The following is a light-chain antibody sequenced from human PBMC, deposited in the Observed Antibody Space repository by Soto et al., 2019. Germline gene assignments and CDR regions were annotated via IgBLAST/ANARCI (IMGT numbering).Light chain of an antibody. CDR2: DSN. CDR3: QSYGTSLSGLYV. V-gene: IGLV1-40*01. J-gene: IGLJ1*01. CDR1: SSNIGAGRD. Sequence: QSVLTQPPSVSGAPGQRVIISCTGSSSNIGAGRDVHWYRQFPGEAPKFLISDSNHRPSGVPDRFSVSKSGASASLAITGLRPKDEGDYFCQSYGTSLSGLYVFGTGTKLTVL.